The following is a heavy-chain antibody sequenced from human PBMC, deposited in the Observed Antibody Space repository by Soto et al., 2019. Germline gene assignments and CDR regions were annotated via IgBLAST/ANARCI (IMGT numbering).Heavy chain of an antibody. CDR2: IVVGSGNT. CDR3: AAALLGYCTNGVCPETFDI. V-gene: IGHV1-58*01. D-gene: IGHD2-8*01. J-gene: IGHJ3*02. Sequence: GASVKVSCKASGFTFTSSAVQWVRQARGQRLEWIGWIVVGSGNTNYAQKFQERVTITRDMSTSTAYMELSSLRSEDTAVYYCAAALLGYCTNGVCPETFDIWGQGTMVTVSS. CDR1: GFTFTSSA.